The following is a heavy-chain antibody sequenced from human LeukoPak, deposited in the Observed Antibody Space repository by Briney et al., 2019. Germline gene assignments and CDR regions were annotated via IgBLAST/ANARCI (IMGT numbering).Heavy chain of an antibody. CDR2: ISSSSSYI. D-gene: IGHD6-13*01. CDR1: GFTFSSYS. Sequence: GGSLRLSCAASGFTFSSYSMNWVRQAPGKGLEWVSSISSSSSYIYYADSVKGRFTISRDNAKNSLYLQMNSLRAEDTAVYYCAREGAAGTAALGYWGQGTLVTVSS. CDR3: AREGAAGTAALGY. J-gene: IGHJ4*02. V-gene: IGHV3-21*01.